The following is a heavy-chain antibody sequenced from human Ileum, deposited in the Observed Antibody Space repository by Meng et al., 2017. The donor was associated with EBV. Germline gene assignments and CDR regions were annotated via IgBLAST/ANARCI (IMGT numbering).Heavy chain of an antibody. CDR2: INADNGNT. CDR1: GYTFSNYA. J-gene: IGHJ4*01. CDR3: ARVERGVKFDK. D-gene: IGHD2-21*01. V-gene: IGHV1-3*01. Sequence: VQLLQAGAEVKKPGASVKLSCRASGYTFSNYAIHWVRQAPGQRPEWMGWINADNGNTKYSQKFQGSVTITRNTPASTVYMDVRSLRSEDTAVYFCARVERGVKFDKWGQGTLVTVSS.